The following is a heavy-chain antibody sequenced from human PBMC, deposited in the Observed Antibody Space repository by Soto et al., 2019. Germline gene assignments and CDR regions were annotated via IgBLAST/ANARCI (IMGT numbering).Heavy chain of an antibody. CDR1: GFTFSSYC. Sequence: GGSLSLSCVASGFTFSSYCMHWVRQAPGKGLEWVAVISYDGSNKYYADSVKGRFTISRDNSKNTLYLQMNSLRAEDTAVYYCAKDRGIAVDYFDYWGQGTLVTVSS. J-gene: IGHJ4*02. CDR2: ISYDGSNK. D-gene: IGHD6-19*01. CDR3: AKDRGIAVDYFDY. V-gene: IGHV3-30*18.